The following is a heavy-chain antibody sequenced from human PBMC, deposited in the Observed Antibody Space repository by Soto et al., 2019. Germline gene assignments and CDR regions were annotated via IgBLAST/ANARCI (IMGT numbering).Heavy chain of an antibody. Sequence: SGPTLVNPTQTLTLTGTFSGLSLSTTGVGVSWIRPPPGKALEWLALIYWHDDKRYSPSLKSRLTITKDTSKHQVVLTMTNVDPVDTATYYCAHRGGATVGLYYFDYWGQGALVTVSS. D-gene: IGHD3-16*01. CDR3: AHRGGATVGLYYFDY. CDR1: GLSLSTTGVG. CDR2: IYWHDDK. J-gene: IGHJ4*02. V-gene: IGHV2-5*01.